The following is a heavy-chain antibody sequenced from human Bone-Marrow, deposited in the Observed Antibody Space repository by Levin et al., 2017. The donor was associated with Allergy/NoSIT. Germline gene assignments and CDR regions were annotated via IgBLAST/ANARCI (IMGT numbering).Heavy chain of an antibody. J-gene: IGHJ3*01. CDR2: FYYSRSI. V-gene: IGHV4-59*01. CDR3: AKGDFFDV. Sequence: SQTLSLTCTVSGGSISNSYWSWIRQSPGKGLEWIGYFYYSRSINYNPSLKSRVTISIDTSKNQFSLKLSSVTAADTAVYYCAKGDFFDVWGQGTMVTVAS. CDR1: GGSISNSY.